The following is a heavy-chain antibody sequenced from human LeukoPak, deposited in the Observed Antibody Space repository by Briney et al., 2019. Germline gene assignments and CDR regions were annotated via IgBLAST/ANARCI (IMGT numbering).Heavy chain of an antibody. CDR3: ASPAGYCSGVSCGAS. CDR1: GDSISSYY. CDR2: IYYSGNT. Sequence: SETLSLTCTVSGDSISSYYWSWIRQPPGKGLEWIGNIYYSGNTNYNPSLKSRVTISVDTSKNQFSLKLTSVTAADTAIYYCASPAGYCSGVSCGASGGRGPLVPVSS. J-gene: IGHJ4*02. D-gene: IGHD2-15*01. V-gene: IGHV4-59*01.